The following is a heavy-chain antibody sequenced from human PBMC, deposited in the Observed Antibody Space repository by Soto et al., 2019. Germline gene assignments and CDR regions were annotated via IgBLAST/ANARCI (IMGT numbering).Heavy chain of an antibody. V-gene: IGHV1-46*01. CDR3: ANCPIYGGDSYFAY. CDR2: INPDTGTT. Sequence: QVQLVQSGAEVRKPGASVKLSCQASGFTFTHYYIHWVRQAPGQGLEWLGIINPDTGTTSYAQTFQGRVTRTTDTSASTVYLELSGLAAEDTAVYYCANCPIYGGDSYFAYWGQGTLVTVSS. CDR1: GFTFTHYY. J-gene: IGHJ4*02. D-gene: IGHD2-21*01.